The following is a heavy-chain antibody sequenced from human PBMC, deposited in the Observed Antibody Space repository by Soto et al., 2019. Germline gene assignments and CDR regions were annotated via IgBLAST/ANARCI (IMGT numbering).Heavy chain of an antibody. Sequence: SVKVSCKASGGTFSSYAISWVRQAPGQGLEWMGGIIPIFGTANYAQKFQGRVTITADESTSTAHMELSSLRSEDTAVYYCAREGRDYDILTGYLFDPWGQGTLVTVSS. CDR2: IIPIFGTA. J-gene: IGHJ5*02. CDR1: GGTFSSYA. D-gene: IGHD3-9*01. V-gene: IGHV1-69*13. CDR3: AREGRDYDILTGYLFDP.